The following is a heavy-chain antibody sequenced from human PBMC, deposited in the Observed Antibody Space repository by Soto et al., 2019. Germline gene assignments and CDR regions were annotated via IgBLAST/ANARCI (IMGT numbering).Heavy chain of an antibody. CDR2: IYYSGST. V-gene: IGHV4-59*08. Sequence: SETLSLTCTVYGGSISSYYWSLIRQPPGKGLEWIGYIYYSGSTNYNPSLKSRVTISVDTSKNQFSLKLSSVTAADTAVYYCARHRIAAAGRFDPWSQGTLVTVSS. D-gene: IGHD6-13*01. J-gene: IGHJ5*02. CDR3: ARHRIAAAGRFDP. CDR1: GGSISSYY.